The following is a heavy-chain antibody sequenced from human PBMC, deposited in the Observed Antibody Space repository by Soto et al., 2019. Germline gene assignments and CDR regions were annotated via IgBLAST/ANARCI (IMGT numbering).Heavy chain of an antibody. V-gene: IGHV1-18*01. D-gene: IGHD5-12*01. CDR2: ISAYNGNT. CDR1: GYTFTSYG. CDR3: ARDQGYSGYHDAFDI. J-gene: IGHJ3*02. Sequence: ASVKVSCKASGYTFTSYGISWVRQAPGQGLEWMGWISAYNGNTNYAQKLQGRVTMATDTSTSTAYMELRSLRSDDTAVYYCARDQGYSGYHDAFDIWGQGTMVTVSS.